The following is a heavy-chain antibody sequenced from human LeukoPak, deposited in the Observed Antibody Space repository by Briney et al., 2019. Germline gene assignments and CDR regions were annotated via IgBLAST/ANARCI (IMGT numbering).Heavy chain of an antibody. CDR3: AKYPVVVITRDAFDI. CDR1: GFTFSSYA. V-gene: IGHV3-23*01. Sequence: GGSLRLSCTASGFTFSSYAMSWVRQAPGKGLEWVSAISGSGGSTYYADSVKGRFTISRDNSKNTLYLQMNSLRAEDTAVYYCAKYPVVVITRDAFDIWGQGTMVTVSS. CDR2: ISGSGGST. D-gene: IGHD3-22*01. J-gene: IGHJ3*02.